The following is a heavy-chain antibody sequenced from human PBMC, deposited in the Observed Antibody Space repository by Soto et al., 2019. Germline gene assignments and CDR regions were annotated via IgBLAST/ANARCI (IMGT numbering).Heavy chain of an antibody. D-gene: IGHD3-16*02. Sequence: GSTYYNPSLKSRVTISVDTSKNQFSLKLSSVTAADTAMYYCARVAITFGGVIDGDVWGQGTTVTVSS. J-gene: IGHJ6*02. CDR2: GST. V-gene: IGHV4-31*02. CDR3: ARVAITFGGVIDGDV.